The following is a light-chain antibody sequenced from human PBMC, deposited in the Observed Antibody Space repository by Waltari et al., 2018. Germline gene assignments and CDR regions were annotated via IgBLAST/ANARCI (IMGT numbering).Light chain of an antibody. CDR3: QHYVRLPVT. V-gene: IGKV3-20*01. J-gene: IGKJ1*01. CDR2: GAS. Sequence: IVLTQSPGTLSLSPGERATLSCRASQSVSRTLAWYQQKPGQAPRLLIYGASTGAAGITDRFSGSGSGTDFRLTISRLEPEDFAVYYCQHYVRLPVTFGQGTKVEIK. CDR1: QSVSRT.